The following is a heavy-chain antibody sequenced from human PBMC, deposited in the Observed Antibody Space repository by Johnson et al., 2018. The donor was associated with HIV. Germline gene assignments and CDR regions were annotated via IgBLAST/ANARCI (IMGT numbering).Heavy chain of an antibody. CDR2: ISYDGSNK. Sequence: QVQLVESGGGVVQPGRSLRLSCAASGFTFSSYGMHWVRQAPGKGLEWVAVISYDGSNKYYADSVKGRFTISRDNSKNTLYLQMNSLRAEDTAVYYCARIRSGLKPGDAFDIWGQGTMVTVAS. CDR3: ARIRSGLKPGDAFDI. D-gene: IGHD3-3*01. V-gene: IGHV3-30*03. CDR1: GFTFSSYG. J-gene: IGHJ3*02.